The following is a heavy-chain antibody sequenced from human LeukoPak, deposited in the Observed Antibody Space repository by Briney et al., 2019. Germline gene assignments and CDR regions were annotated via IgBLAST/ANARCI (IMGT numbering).Heavy chain of an antibody. CDR3: ARVGRFGEFYY. V-gene: IGHV3-48*01. J-gene: IGHJ4*02. Sequence: GGSLRLSRAASGFTFSSYSMNWVRQAPGKGLEWVSYISSSSSTIYYADSVKGRFTISRDNAKNSLYLQMNSLRAEDTAVYYCARVGRFGEFYYWGQGTLVTVSS. CDR1: GFTFSSYS. D-gene: IGHD3-10*01. CDR2: ISSSSSTI.